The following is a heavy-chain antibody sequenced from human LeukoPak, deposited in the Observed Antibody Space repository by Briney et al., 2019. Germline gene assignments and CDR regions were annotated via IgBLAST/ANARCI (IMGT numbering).Heavy chain of an antibody. J-gene: IGHJ4*02. D-gene: IGHD2-2*01. Sequence: GGSLRLSCAASGFTFSSYAMSWVRQAPGKGLEWVSAISGSGGSTYYADSVKGRFTISRDNSKNTLYLQMDTLRAEDTAVYYCATKLVILFDYWGQGTLVTVSS. V-gene: IGHV3-23*01. CDR3: ATKLVILFDY. CDR2: ISGSGGST. CDR1: GFTFSSYA.